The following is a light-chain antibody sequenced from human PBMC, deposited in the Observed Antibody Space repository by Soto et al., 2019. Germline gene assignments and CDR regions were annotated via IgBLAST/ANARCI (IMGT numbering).Light chain of an antibody. J-gene: IGKJ4*01. CDR3: QQYNSYPVS. V-gene: IGKV1-16*02. CDR2: AAS. CDR1: QDISNH. Sequence: DIQMTQSPSSLSASVGDRVTITCRASQDISNHLAWFQQKPGKAPKSLISAASSLQSGVPSKFSGSGSGTDCTLTISSLQPEDFATYYCQQYNSYPVSFGGGTKGEIK.